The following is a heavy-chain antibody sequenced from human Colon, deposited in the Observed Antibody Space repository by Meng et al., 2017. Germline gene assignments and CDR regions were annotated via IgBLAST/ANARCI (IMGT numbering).Heavy chain of an antibody. J-gene: IGHJ3*02. CDR2: IYPIDSDT. V-gene: IGHV5-51*01. D-gene: IGHD1-1*01. CDR3: ARGGVRHRFEI. CDR1: GYSFIDYW. Sequence: GESLKISCQGSGYSFIDYWIAWVRQMPGKGLEWMGIIYPIDSDTRYSPSFEGQVTISADRSTSTAYLQWSSLKASDTAIYYCARGGVRHRFEIWGQGTMVTVSS.